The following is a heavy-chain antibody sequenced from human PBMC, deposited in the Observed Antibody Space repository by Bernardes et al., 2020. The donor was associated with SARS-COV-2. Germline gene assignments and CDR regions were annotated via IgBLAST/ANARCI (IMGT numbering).Heavy chain of an antibody. CDR2: ICYDGSNK. J-gene: IGHJ6*02. D-gene: IGHD3-10*01. CDR1: GFTFSSYG. CDR3: ARGAGGFGEVFPRWYYYGMDV. Sequence: GGSLRLSCAASGFTFSSYGMHWVRQAPGKGLEWVAVICYDGSNKYYADSVKGRFTISRDNSKNTLYLQMNSLRAEDTAVYYCARGAGGFGEVFPRWYYYGMDVWGQGTTVTVSS. V-gene: IGHV3-33*01.